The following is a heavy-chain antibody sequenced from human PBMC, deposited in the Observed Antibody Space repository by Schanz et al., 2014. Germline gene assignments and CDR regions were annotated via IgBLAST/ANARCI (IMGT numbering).Heavy chain of an antibody. V-gene: IGHV3-9*01. J-gene: IGHJ3*01. CDR1: GFSFDDYA. Sequence: EVQLVESGGGLVQPGRSLRLSCAASGFSFDDYAMHWVRQAPGKGLEWVSGMSWNAGSLGYVDSVRGRFTISRDNAKSSLYQQLNSLSAENTTVYHCARDARYCASVDGKGDAFELWGQGTLVTVSS. CDR2: MSWNAGSL. D-gene: IGHD3-9*01. CDR3: ARDARYCASVDGKGDAFEL.